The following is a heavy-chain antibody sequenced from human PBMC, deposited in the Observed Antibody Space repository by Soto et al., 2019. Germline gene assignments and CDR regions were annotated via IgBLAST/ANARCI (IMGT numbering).Heavy chain of an antibody. V-gene: IGHV4-30-4*01. CDR2: IYYSGHT. CDR1: GGSITSGDNY. CDR3: GITCWSGWGRRLMDA. Sequence: SETLSLTCTVSGGSITSGDNYWSWIREPPGKGLEWIGYIYYSGHTYYNPSPKSRLTISVDTSKNHFSLRLISVTAADTAVYDCGITCWSGWGRRLMDAWGQGSLV. J-gene: IGHJ5*02. D-gene: IGHD3-3*01.